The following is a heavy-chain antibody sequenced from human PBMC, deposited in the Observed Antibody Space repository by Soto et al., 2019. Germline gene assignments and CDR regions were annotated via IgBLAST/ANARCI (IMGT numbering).Heavy chain of an antibody. V-gene: IGHV3-23*01. J-gene: IGHJ4*02. CDR1: EFTFP. CDR2: ITESGDRT. CDR3: AKIDRIAVAGLVPCYFDY. Sequence: PGGSLRLSCTASEFTFPMSWLRQAPGPGLEWVATITESGDRTHYADSVKGRFTISRDNSKNTVFLQMNSLRAEDTAVYSCAKIDRIAVAGLVPCYFDYWGQGTLVTVSS. D-gene: IGHD6-19*01.